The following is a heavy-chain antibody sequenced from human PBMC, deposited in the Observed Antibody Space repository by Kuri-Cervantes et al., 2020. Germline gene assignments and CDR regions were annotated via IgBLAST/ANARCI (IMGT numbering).Heavy chain of an antibody. D-gene: IGHD3-22*01. CDR3: AREGYSDAFDI. CDR1: GGSISSGGYY. CDR2: IYYSGST. J-gene: IGHJ3*02. V-gene: IGHV4-31*01. Sequence: SETLSFTCTVSGGSISSGGYYWSWIRQHPGKGLEWIGYIYYSGSTYHNPSLKSLVTISVDTSKNQFSLKLSSVTAADTAVYYCAREGYSDAFDIWGQGTMVTVSS.